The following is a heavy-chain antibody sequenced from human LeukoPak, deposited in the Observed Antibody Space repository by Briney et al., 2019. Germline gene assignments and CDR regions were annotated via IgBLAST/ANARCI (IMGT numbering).Heavy chain of an antibody. J-gene: IGHJ3*02. Sequence: GGSLRLSCAASGFTFSSYAISWVRQAPGKGLEWVSAISGSGGSTYYADSVKGRFTISRDNSENTLYLQMNSLRAEDTAVYYCAKGPPRGDAFDIWGQGTMVTVSS. CDR2: ISGSGGST. CDR3: AKGPPRGDAFDI. V-gene: IGHV3-23*01. CDR1: GFTFSSYA.